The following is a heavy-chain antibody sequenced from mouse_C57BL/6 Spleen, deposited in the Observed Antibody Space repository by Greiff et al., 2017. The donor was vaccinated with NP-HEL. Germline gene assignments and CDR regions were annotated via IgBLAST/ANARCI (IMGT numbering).Heavy chain of an antibody. CDR3: ARGGNYAMDY. CDR2: IYPGDGDT. V-gene: IGHV1-80*01. CDR1: GYAFSSYW. Sequence: VKLMESGAELVKPGASVKISCKASGYAFSSYWMNWVKQRPGKGLEWIGQIYPGDGDTNYNGKFKGKATLTADKSSSTAYMQLSSLTSEDSAVYFCARGGNYAMDYWGQGTSVTVSS. J-gene: IGHJ4*01. D-gene: IGHD1-1*02.